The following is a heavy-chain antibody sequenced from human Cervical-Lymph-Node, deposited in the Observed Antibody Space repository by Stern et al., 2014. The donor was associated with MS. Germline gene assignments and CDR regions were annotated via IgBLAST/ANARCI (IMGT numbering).Heavy chain of an antibody. CDR1: GFTFSNYY. J-gene: IGHJ6*02. Sequence: QVQLMQSGAEVKKPGASVQVSCKASGFTFSNYYIHWLRQAPGRPEWMGRISPKNGDTNYAPKFQGRVTMTRDTSIGLVSLEVTGLRFDDTAVYYCAENMDVWGQGTMVTVSS. CDR2: ISPKNGDT. CDR3: AENMDV. V-gene: IGHV1-2*02.